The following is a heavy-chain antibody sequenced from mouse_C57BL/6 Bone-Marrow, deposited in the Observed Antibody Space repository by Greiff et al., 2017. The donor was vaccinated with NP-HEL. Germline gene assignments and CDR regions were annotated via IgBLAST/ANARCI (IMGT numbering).Heavy chain of an antibody. D-gene: IGHD1-1*01. CDR3: AIDGSSYDWYFDV. V-gene: IGHV1-74*01. CDR1: GYTFTSYW. J-gene: IGHJ1*03. Sequence: QVQLQQPGAELVKPGASVKVSCKASGYTFTSYWMHWVKQRPGQGLEWIGRIHPSDSDTNYNQKFKGKATLTADKSSSTAYMQLSSLTSEDSAVYYCAIDGSSYDWYFDVWGTGTTVTVSS. CDR2: IHPSDSDT.